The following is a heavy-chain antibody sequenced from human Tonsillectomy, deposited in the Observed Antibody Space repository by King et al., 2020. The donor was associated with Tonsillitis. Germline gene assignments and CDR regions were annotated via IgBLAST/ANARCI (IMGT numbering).Heavy chain of an antibody. CDR3: ARGRDGRPTPEGYGMDV. CDR1: GFTFSSYS. V-gene: IGHV3-30-3*01. J-gene: IGHJ6*02. Sequence: VQLVESGGGVVQPGRSLRLSCAASGFTFSSYSIHWVRQAPGKGLEWVALISYDGSNKNYADSVKGRFTVSRDNSKNTVYLQMNSLRPEDTAVYYCARGRDGRPTPEGYGMDVWGQGTTVTVSS. CDR2: ISYDGSNK. D-gene: IGHD1-14*01.